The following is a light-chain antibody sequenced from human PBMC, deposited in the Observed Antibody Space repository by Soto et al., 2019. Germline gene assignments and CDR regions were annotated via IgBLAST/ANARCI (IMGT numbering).Light chain of an antibody. Sequence: IVMAQSPGTLSVSPGERATLSCRASQSVSSNLAWYQQKPGQSPSLLISDASTRATGIPARFSGSGSGTEFTLTVSSLQSEDFAVYYCQQYIKWPITFGQGTRLEIK. J-gene: IGKJ5*01. V-gene: IGKV3-15*01. CDR1: QSVSSN. CDR2: DAS. CDR3: QQYIKWPIT.